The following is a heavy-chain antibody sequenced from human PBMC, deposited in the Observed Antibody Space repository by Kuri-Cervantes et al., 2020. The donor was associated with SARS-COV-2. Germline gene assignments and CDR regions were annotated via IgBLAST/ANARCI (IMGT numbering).Heavy chain of an antibody. J-gene: IGHJ4*02. V-gene: IGHV1-69*02. CDR1: GGTFSSYT. CDR2: IIPILGIA. CDR3: ASGAVADLFDY. Sequence: SVKVSCKASGGTFSSYTISWVRQAPGQGREWMGRIIPILGIANYAQKFQGRVTITADKSTSTAYMELSSLRSEDTAVYYCASGAVADLFDYWGQGTLVTVSS. D-gene: IGHD6-19*01.